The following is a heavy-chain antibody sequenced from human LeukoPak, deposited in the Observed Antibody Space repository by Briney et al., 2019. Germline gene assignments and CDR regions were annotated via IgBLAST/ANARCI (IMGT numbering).Heavy chain of an antibody. V-gene: IGHV3-30*03. CDR3: TTLITI. CDR1: GFTFSSYA. J-gene: IGHJ4*02. D-gene: IGHD4-23*01. CDR2: ISHDGSNK. Sequence: GGSLRLSCAASGFTFSSYAMHWVRQAPGKGLEWVAVISHDGSNKYYADSVKGLFTISRDNSKNTLYLQMNSLRPEDTAVYHCTTLITIWGQGTLVTVSS.